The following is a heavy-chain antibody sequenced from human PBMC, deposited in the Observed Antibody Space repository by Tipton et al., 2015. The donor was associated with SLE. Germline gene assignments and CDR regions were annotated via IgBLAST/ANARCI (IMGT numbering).Heavy chain of an antibody. D-gene: IGHD3-3*01. Sequence: TLSLTCTVSGGSISSSSYYWGWIRQPPGKGLEWIGSIYYNGNTYNNPSLKSRVTLSVDTSKNQFSLKLSSVTAAATTVYYCAGPLWPPYYVFWSGYYTHIDYFDFWGQGTLVTDSS. CDR3: AGPLWPPYYVFWSGYYTHIDYFDF. V-gene: IGHV4-39*01. J-gene: IGHJ4*02. CDR1: GGSISSSSYY. CDR2: IYYNGNT.